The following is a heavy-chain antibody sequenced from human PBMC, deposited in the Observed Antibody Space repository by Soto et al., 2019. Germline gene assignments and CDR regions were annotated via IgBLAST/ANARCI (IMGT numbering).Heavy chain of an antibody. V-gene: IGHV3-48*01. CDR1: GFTFSSYS. D-gene: IGHD3-3*01. CDR2: ISSSSSTI. J-gene: IGHJ2*01. CDR3: ARALVTIFGVVTPWYFDL. Sequence: GGSLRLSCAASGFTFSSYSMNWVRQAPGKGLEWVSYISSSSSTIYYADSVKGRFTISRDNAKNSLYLQMNSLRAEDTAVYYCARALVTIFGVVTPWYFDLWGRGTLVTVSS.